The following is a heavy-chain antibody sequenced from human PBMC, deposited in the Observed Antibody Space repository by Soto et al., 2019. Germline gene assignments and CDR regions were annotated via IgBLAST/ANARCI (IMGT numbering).Heavy chain of an antibody. CDR2: INHSGST. J-gene: IGHJ6*03. D-gene: IGHD1-1*01. Sequence: SETLSLTCAVYGGSFSGYYWSWIRQPPGKGLEWIGEINHSGSTNYNPSLKSRVTISVDTSKNQFSLKLSSVTAADTAVHYCARTTFTYYMDVWGKGTTVTVSS. V-gene: IGHV4-34*01. CDR1: GGSFSGYY. CDR3: ARTTFTYYMDV.